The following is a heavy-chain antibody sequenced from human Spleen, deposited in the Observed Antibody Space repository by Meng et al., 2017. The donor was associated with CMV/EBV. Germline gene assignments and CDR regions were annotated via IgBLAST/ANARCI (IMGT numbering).Heavy chain of an antibody. J-gene: IGHJ6*02. V-gene: IGHV3-7*01. CDR3: ARGGLYGYNNYYGLDV. CDR1: GFTFSSYW. D-gene: IGHD5-24*01. Sequence: GESLKISCAASGFTFSSYWMSWVRQAPGKGLEWVANIKQDGSEKYYVDSVKGRFTISRDNAKNSLYLQMNSLRAEDTAVYYCARGGLYGYNNYYGLDVWGQGTTVTVSS. CDR2: IKQDGSEK.